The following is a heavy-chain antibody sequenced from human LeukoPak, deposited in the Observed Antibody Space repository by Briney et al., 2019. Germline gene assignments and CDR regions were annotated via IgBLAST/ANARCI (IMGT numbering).Heavy chain of an antibody. J-gene: IGHJ4*02. D-gene: IGHD4-17*01. Sequence: SVKVSCKASGGTFSSCAISWVRQAPGQGLEWMGGIIPIFGTANYAQKFQGRVTITADESTSTAYMELSSLRSEDTAVYYCARDLTTVTTLAYFDYWGQGTLVTVSS. V-gene: IGHV1-69*13. CDR2: IIPIFGTA. CDR1: GGTFSSCA. CDR3: ARDLTTVTTLAYFDY.